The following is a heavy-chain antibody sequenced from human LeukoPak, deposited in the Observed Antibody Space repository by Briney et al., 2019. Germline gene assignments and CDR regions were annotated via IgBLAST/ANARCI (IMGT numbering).Heavy chain of an antibody. CDR1: GFTFSSYA. J-gene: IGHJ3*02. CDR2: ISYDGSNK. D-gene: IGHD1-26*01. CDR3: VRDQGSGSSLGNDAFDI. V-gene: IGHV3-30-3*01. Sequence: PGGSLRLSCAASGFTFSSYAMHWVRQAPGKGLEWVAVISYDGSNKYYADSVKGRFTISRDNSKNTLYLQMNSLRAEDTAVYYCVRDQGSGSSLGNDAFDIWGQGTMVTVSS.